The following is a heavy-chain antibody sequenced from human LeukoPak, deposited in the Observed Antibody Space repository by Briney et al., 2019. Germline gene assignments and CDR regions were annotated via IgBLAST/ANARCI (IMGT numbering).Heavy chain of an antibody. Sequence: ASVKVSCKASGYTFTAYYMHWVRQAPGQGLEWMGWINPNSGGTNYAQKFQGRVTMTRDTSISTAYMELSRLRSDDTAVYYCARSYTAAAGHYYYYYMDVWGKGTTVTVSS. CDR3: ARSYTAAAGHYYYYYMDV. CDR2: INPNSGGT. V-gene: IGHV1-2*02. CDR1: GYTFTAYY. J-gene: IGHJ6*03. D-gene: IGHD6-13*01.